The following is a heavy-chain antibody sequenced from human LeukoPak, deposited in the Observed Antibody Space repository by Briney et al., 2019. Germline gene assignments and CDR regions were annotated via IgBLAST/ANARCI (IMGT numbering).Heavy chain of an antibody. V-gene: IGHV3-48*01. CDR3: ARAGTVEGFQH. D-gene: IGHD1-26*01. J-gene: IGHJ1*01. CDR2: ISSSSSTI. CDR1: GFTFSSYS. Sequence: PGGSLRLSCAASGFTFSSYSMNWVRQAPGKRLEWVSYISSSSSTIYYADSVKGRFTISGENAKNSLYLQMTSLRAEDTAVYYCARAGTVEGFQHWGQGTLVTVSS.